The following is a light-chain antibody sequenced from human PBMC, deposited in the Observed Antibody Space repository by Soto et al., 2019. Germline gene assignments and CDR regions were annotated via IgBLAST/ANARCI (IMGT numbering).Light chain of an antibody. J-gene: IGKJ1*01. Sequence: DIQMTQSPSTLSASVGDRVTITCRASQSISSWLAWYQQKPGKAPRLLIYDASSLESGVPSRFSGSGSGTEFTLTFSSLEPEDFAAFYCQQYNSYWTFGQGTKV. CDR2: DAS. CDR1: QSISSW. V-gene: IGKV1-5*01. CDR3: QQYNSYWT.